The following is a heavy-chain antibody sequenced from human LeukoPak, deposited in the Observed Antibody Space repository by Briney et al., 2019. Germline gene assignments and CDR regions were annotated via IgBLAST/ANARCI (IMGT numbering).Heavy chain of an antibody. J-gene: IGHJ5*02. V-gene: IGHV4-61*08. CDR1: GGSISSGGYY. D-gene: IGHD3-10*01. CDR2: IYYSGTT. Sequence: PSETLSLTCSVSGGSISSGGYYWSWIRQHPGMGLEWIGYIYYSGTTTYSPSLQSRVTISVDTSKNQFSLKLRSVTAADTAVYYCVRVAPRGVILTGFNWFDPWGQGTLVTVSS. CDR3: VRVAPRGVILTGFNWFDP.